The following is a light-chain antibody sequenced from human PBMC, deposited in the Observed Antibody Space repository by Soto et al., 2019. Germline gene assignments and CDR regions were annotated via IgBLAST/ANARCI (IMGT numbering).Light chain of an antibody. CDR1: QSISSY. Sequence: DIQMTQSPSSLSASVGDRVTITCRASQSISSYLNWYQQKPGKAPKLLIYAASSLQSGVPSRFSGSGSGTDCTLTISSLQPEEFATYYCQQSYSTPPHFGQGTKLEIK. CDR2: AAS. V-gene: IGKV1-39*01. J-gene: IGKJ2*01. CDR3: QQSYSTPPH.